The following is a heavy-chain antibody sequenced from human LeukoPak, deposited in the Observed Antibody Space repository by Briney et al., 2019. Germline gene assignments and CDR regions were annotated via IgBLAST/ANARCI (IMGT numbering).Heavy chain of an antibody. D-gene: IGHD3-10*01. CDR1: GFTFSSNW. CDR2: INSDGRII. CDR3: ARGRGWYFDL. J-gene: IGHJ2*01. V-gene: IGHV3-74*01. Sequence: PGGSLRLSCAASGFTFSSNWMHWVRQVPGKGLVWVSHINSDGRIINYADSVKGRFTISRDNAKNTLYLQMNSLRVEDTAVYYCARGRGWYFDLWGRGTLVTVSS.